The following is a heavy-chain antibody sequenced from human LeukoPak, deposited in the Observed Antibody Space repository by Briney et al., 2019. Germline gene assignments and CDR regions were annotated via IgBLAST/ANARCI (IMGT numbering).Heavy chain of an antibody. J-gene: IGHJ3*02. CDR3: ARAPHSNDFQGAFDI. CDR1: GGSISSYY. D-gene: IGHD3-3*01. CDR2: IYYSGST. V-gene: IGHV4-59*01. Sequence: SETLSLTCTVSGGSISSYYWSWIRQPPGKGLEWIGYIYYSGSTNYNPSLKSRVTISVDTSKNQFPLKLSSVTAADTAVYYCARAPHSNDFQGAFDIWGQGTMVTVSS.